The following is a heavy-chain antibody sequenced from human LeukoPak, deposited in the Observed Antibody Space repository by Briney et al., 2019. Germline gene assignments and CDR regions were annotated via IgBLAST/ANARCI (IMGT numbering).Heavy chain of an antibody. Sequence: GGSLRLSCAASGFTFSSSEMNWVRQAPGKGLEWISYIDSGGSTKYYADSVKGRFTVSRDNAKNSLFLQMNSLRAEDTAVYYCATVGRSTRPGYWGQGTPVAVSS. V-gene: IGHV3-48*03. CDR3: ATVGRSTRPGY. D-gene: IGHD6-6*01. J-gene: IGHJ4*02. CDR1: GFTFSSSE. CDR2: IDSGGSTK.